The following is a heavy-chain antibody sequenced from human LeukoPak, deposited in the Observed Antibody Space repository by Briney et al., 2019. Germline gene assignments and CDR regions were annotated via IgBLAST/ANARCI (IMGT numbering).Heavy chain of an antibody. J-gene: IGHJ4*02. CDR2: IRSKAYGGTT. CDR1: GFSFGDYA. CDR3: TREGGYCSSTSCYVDY. Sequence: TGGSLRLSCTASGFSFGDYAMSWVRQAPGKGLEWVGFIRSKAYGGTTEYAASVKGRFTISRDDSKSIAYLQMNSLKTEDTAVYYCTREGGYCSSTSCYVDYWGQGTLVTLSS. D-gene: IGHD2-2*01. V-gene: IGHV3-49*04.